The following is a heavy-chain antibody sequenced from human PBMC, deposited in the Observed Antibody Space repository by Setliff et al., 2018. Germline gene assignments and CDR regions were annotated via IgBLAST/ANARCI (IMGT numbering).Heavy chain of an antibody. CDR2: TIPIFGTT. CDR1: GGTFSSYG. V-gene: IGHV1-69*05. Sequence: SVKVSCKASGGTFSSYGISWVRQAPGQGLEWMGGTIPIFGTTNYAQKFQGRVTIITDESTTTAYMELSSLRSDDTAVYYCAREGVDSRSSTDYRYYMDVLGKGTTVTVSS. D-gene: IGHD3-22*01. J-gene: IGHJ6*03. CDR3: AREGVDSRSSTDYRYYMDV.